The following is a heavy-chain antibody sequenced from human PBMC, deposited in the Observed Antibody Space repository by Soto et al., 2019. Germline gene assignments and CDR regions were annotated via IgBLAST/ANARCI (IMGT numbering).Heavy chain of an antibody. Sequence: KPSETLSLTCTVSGGSISNYYWSWLRQPPGTGLEWIGYIYDSVTTNSRPSLQNRVTISIDTSKNQFSLKLSSVTAADTAVYYCARARITMVREVIKYNMDVWGQGTTVTVSS. J-gene: IGHJ6*02. CDR2: IYDSVTT. D-gene: IGHD3-10*01. CDR1: GGSISNYY. CDR3: ARARITMVREVIKYNMDV. V-gene: IGHV4-59*01.